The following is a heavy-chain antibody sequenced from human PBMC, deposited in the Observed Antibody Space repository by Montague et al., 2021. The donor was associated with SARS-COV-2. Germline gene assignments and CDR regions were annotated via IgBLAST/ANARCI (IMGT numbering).Heavy chain of an antibody. V-gene: IGHV4-39*07. D-gene: IGHD6-13*01. J-gene: IGHJ6*02. CDR2: IYYSGST. CDR1: GGSISSSSYY. CDR3: ARVGRQQLVRLSGMDV. Sequence: SETLSLTCTVSGGSISSSSYYWGWIPQPPGKGLEWIGSIYYSGSTYYNPSLKGRVTISVDTSKNQFSLKLSSVTAADTAVYYCARVGRQQLVRLSGMDVWGQGTTVTVSS.